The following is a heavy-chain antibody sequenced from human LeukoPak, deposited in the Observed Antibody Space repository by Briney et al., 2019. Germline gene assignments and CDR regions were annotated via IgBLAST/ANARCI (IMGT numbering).Heavy chain of an antibody. CDR2: IDSSSYNI. CDR3: ARDLAYYYDSSYD. J-gene: IGHJ4*02. Sequence: GGSLRLSCAASGFTFSIYSMNWVRQAPGKGLEWVSSIDSSSYNIYYADSVKGRFTISRDNAQNSVYLQMNGLRAEDTAVYYCARDLAYYYDSSYDWGQGTLVTVSS. V-gene: IGHV3-21*01. D-gene: IGHD3-22*01. CDR1: GFTFSIYS.